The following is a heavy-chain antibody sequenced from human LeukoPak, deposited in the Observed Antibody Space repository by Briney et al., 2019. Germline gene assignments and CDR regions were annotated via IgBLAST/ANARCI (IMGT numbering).Heavy chain of an antibody. V-gene: IGHV3-11*04. J-gene: IGHJ4*02. Sequence: GGSLRLSCAVTGFTFSDYYMNWIRQAPGKGLEWVSYISSSGSTIYYADSVKGRFTISRDNAKNSLYLQMNSLRAEDTAVYYCARVWYSGSYPVDYWGQGTLVTVSS. D-gene: IGHD1-26*01. CDR1: GFTFSDYY. CDR3: ARVWYSGSYPVDY. CDR2: ISSSGSTI.